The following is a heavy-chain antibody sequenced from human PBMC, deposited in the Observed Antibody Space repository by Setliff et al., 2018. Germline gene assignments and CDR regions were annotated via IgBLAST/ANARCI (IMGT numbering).Heavy chain of an antibody. CDR2: SDPKDGEA. D-gene: IGHD3-22*01. CDR3: ARDPFRNYDTAPVWFDP. J-gene: IGHJ5*02. V-gene: IGHV1-24*01. Sequence: ASVKVSCKASGYTLSELSMHWVRQAPGKGLEWMGSSDPKDGEALYAQKFQDRVTMTEDRSTDTAYMELSSLRSDDTAVYYCARDPFRNYDTAPVWFDPWGQGTLVTVSS. CDR1: GYTLSELS.